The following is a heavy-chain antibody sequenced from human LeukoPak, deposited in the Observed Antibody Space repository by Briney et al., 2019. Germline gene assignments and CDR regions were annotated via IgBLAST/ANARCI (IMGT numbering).Heavy chain of an antibody. V-gene: IGHV4-59*01. J-gene: IGHJ6*04. CDR1: GASISSYY. CDR2: IYYSGST. CDR3: ARDDLYCSSTSCHYYGMDV. Sequence: SETLSLTCTVSGASISSYYWSWIRQPPGKGLEWIGYIYYSGSTNYNPSLKSRVTISVDTSKNQFSLKLTSVTAADTAVYYCARDDLYCSSTSCHYYGMDVRGKGTTVTVSS. D-gene: IGHD2-2*01.